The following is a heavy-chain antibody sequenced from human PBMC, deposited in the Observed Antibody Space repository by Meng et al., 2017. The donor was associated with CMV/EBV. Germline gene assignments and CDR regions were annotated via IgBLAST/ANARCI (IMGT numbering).Heavy chain of an antibody. CDR3: ARDVGGDYRNDYYYYTVWTS. J-gene: IGHJ6*02. CDR2: IYYSGST. D-gene: IGHD4-17*01. CDR1: GGSISSYY. V-gene: IGHV4-59*01. Sequence: SETLSLTCTVSGGSISSYYWSWIRQPPGKGLEWIGYIYYSGSTNYNPSLKSRVTISVDTSKNQFSLKLSSVTAADTAVYYCARDVGGDYRNDYYYYTVWTSGAKGPRSPSP.